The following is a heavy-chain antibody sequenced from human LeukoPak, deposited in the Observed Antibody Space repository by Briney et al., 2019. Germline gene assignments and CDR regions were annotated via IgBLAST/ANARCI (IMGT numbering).Heavy chain of an antibody. CDR2: ITIGRNYI. V-gene: IGHV3-21*01. J-gene: IGHJ4*02. CDR1: GFTFSSYT. CDR3: ARDRGGRVVVTATYFDS. Sequence: PGRSLRLSWAASGFTFSSYTINCVHQPPGKGREWVASITIGRNYIFYADSVKGRFTISRDNGKNSLSLQMNSMRAEDTAVYYCARDRGGRVVVTATYFDSWGQGTLVTVSS. D-gene: IGHD2-21*02.